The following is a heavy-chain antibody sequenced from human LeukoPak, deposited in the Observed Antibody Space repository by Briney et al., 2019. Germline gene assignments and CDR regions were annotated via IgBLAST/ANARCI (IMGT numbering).Heavy chain of an antibody. CDR1: GGSISSYY. V-gene: IGHV4-4*07. CDR2: IYSSGNT. CDR3: ARDSTDSGSPLVHYYYYYMDV. Sequence: PSETLSLTCTVSGGSISSYYWSWIRQPAGKGLEWIGRIYSSGNTNNNPSLKGRVTMSVDTSKNQFSLKLSSVTAADTAVYYCARDSTDSGSPLVHYYYYYMDVWGKGTTVTVSS. J-gene: IGHJ6*03. D-gene: IGHD1-26*01.